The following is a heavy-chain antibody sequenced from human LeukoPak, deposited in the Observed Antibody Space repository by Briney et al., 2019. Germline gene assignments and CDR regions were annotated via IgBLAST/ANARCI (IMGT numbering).Heavy chain of an antibody. Sequence: GASVKVSCKASGYTFSDYYIHWVRQAPGQGLEWMGWINPNTGGTNYAQKFQGRVSMTTDTSIGTAYMDLSSLRSDDTAVYHCARDLYSSGWTDAFDIWGQGTMVTVSS. CDR2: INPNTGGT. J-gene: IGHJ3*02. CDR3: ARDLYSSGWTDAFDI. CDR1: GYTFSDYY. D-gene: IGHD6-19*01. V-gene: IGHV1-2*02.